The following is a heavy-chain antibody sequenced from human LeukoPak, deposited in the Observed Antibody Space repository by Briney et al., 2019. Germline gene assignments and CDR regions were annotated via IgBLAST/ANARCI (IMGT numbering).Heavy chain of an antibody. CDR3: ARQGRRYYYDSSGYTAGRYYYYYMDV. D-gene: IGHD3-22*01. CDR2: INHSGST. Sequence: PSETLSLTCAVYGGSFSGYYWSWIRQPPGKGLEWIGEINHSGSTNYNPSLKSRVTISVDTSKNQFSLKLSSVTAADTAVYYCARQGRRYYYDSSGYTAGRYYYYYMDVWAKGTTVTISS. V-gene: IGHV4-34*01. CDR1: GGSFSGYY. J-gene: IGHJ6*03.